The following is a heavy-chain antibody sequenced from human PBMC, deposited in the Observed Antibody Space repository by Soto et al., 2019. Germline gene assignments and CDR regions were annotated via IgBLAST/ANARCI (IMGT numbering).Heavy chain of an antibody. J-gene: IGHJ4*02. CDR2: ISYSGGGT. V-gene: IGHV3-23*01. D-gene: IGHD1-7*01. Sequence: GGSLRLSCAVSGFTFSSYAMSWVRQAPGKGLEWVSAISYSGGGTYYADSVKGRFTSSRDNSKNTLHLQMNSLRAEDTAVYYCANRGPGTTHYFDYWGQGTLVTVSS. CDR3: ANRGPGTTHYFDY. CDR1: GFTFSSYA.